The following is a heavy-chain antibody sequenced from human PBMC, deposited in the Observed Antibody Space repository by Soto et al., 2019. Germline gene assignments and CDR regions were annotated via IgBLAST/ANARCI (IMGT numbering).Heavy chain of an antibody. CDR2: ISYSGNT. V-gene: IGHV4-59*01. CDR3: ACLRCKRCSPIDY. CDR1: GDSTSNYY. Sequence: KTSETLSLTCIISGDSTSNYYWSWIRQSPGKGLEWIGYISYSGNTNYNPSLKSRVTISVDTSKDQLSLKVTSVTAADTAMYYCACLRCKRCSPIDYWGQGTQVTVSS. D-gene: IGHD2-15*01. J-gene: IGHJ4*02.